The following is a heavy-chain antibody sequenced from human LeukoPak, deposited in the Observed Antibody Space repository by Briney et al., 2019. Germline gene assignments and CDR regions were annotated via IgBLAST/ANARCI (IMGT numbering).Heavy chain of an antibody. V-gene: IGHV3-23*01. D-gene: IGHD3-10*01. Sequence: GTPRLSPAPSLVTSSTDAISSGSEAPGHRGEGGSVFTSSGGSTYYADSVKGRFTSSRDNSKNTLYLQMNSLRAEDTGGYYCAKDAVGPGSGGDYCDYWGQGPVVTVSS. CDR1: LVTSSTDA. J-gene: IGHJ4*02. CDR2: FTSSGGST. CDR3: AKDAVGPGSGGDYCDY.